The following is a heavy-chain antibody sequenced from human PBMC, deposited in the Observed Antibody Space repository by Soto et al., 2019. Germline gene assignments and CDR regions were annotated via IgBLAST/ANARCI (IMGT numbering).Heavy chain of an antibody. V-gene: IGHV2-5*02. Sequence: QITLKESGPTLVKPTQTLTLTCTFSGFSLSTSGVGVGWIRQPPGKALEWLALIYWDDDKRYSPSLKSRLTITKDTSKNQVVLTMTNMDPVDTATYYCAHRPVSRITMVRGAIGRMYNWFDPWGQGTLVTVSS. CDR1: GFSLSTSGVG. D-gene: IGHD3-10*01. CDR2: IYWDDDK. J-gene: IGHJ5*02. CDR3: AHRPVSRITMVRGAIGRMYNWFDP.